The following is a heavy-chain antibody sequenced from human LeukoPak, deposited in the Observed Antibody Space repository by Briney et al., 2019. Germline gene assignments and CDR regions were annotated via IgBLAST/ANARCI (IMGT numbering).Heavy chain of an antibody. V-gene: IGHV4-30-4*08. CDR2: IHYDGRA. CDR3: AREVITPGDSDGFDL. D-gene: IGHD2-2*01. CDR1: GGSISSANHF. Sequence: SETLSLTCTASGGSISSANHFWSWVRQSPGEGLEWIGYIHYDGRAHYNPSLKSRVSMSLDMSKNQFSLSLSSVTAADTAIYYCAREVITPGDSDGFDLWGQGTMVSVSS. J-gene: IGHJ3*01.